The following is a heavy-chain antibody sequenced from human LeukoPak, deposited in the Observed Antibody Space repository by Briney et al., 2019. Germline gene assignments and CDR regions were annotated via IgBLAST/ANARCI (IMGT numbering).Heavy chain of an antibody. CDR2: IYCSGST. V-gene: IGHV4-59*12. D-gene: IGHD2-2*01. Sequence: KPSETLSLTCTVSGGSISSYYWSWIRQPPGKGLEWIGYIYCSGSTNYNPSLKSRVTISVDTSKNQFSLNLSSVTAADTAVYYCARSQDIIAVPAALPVWWGQGTLVTVSS. CDR1: GGSISSYY. CDR3: ARSQDIIAVPAALPVW. J-gene: IGHJ4*02.